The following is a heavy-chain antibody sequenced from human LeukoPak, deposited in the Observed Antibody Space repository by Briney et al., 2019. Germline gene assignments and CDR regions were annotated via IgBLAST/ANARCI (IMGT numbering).Heavy chain of an antibody. J-gene: IGHJ4*02. V-gene: IGHV3-30*02. D-gene: IGHD5-12*01. Sequence: GGSLRLSCAASGFTFSTYAMHWLRQAPGKGLEWVAFMRYDGDFEDYVDSVKGRFTISRDNSKKTLYLQMKSLRPEDTAVYYCAKRGDTGYDMSFDSWGQGTLVIVSS. CDR2: MRYDGDFE. CDR1: GFTFSTYA. CDR3: AKRGDTGYDMSFDS.